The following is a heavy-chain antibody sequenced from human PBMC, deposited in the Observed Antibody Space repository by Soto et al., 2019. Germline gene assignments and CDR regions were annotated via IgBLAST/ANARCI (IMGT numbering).Heavy chain of an antibody. V-gene: IGHV3-9*01. J-gene: IGHJ4*02. Sequence: EVQLVESGGGLVQPGRSLRLSCAASGFTFDDYAMHWVRQAPGKGPEWVSGISWNSGSIGYADSVKGRFTISRDNAKNSLYLQMNSLRAEDTALYYCAKDLRPRDDFWSGYYDYWGQGTLVTVSS. CDR2: ISWNSGSI. CDR1: GFTFDDYA. CDR3: AKDLRPRDDFWSGYYDY. D-gene: IGHD3-3*01.